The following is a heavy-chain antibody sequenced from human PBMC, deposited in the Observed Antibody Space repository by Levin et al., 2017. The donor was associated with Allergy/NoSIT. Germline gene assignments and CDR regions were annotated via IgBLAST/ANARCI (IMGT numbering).Heavy chain of an antibody. J-gene: IGHJ6*02. D-gene: IGHD3-22*01. CDR3: ARDLFVSMIVVESNYYYGMDV. V-gene: IGHV4-4*07. CDR1: GGSISSYY. CDR2: IYTSGST. Sequence: SETLSLTCTVSGGSISSYYWSWIRQPAGKGLEWIGRIYTSGSTNYNPSLKSRVTMSVDTSKNQFSLKLSSVTAADTAVYYCARDLFVSMIVVESNYYYGMDVWGQGTTVTVSS.